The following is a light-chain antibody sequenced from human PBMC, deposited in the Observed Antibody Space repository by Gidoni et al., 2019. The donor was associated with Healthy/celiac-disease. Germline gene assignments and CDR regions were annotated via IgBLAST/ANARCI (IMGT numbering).Light chain of an antibody. CDR1: HSVSSN. Sequence: EIVMTQSPATLSVSRGGRTTLSCRASHSVSSNLAWYQQKPGQAPRLVIFGASIGATGIPARFSGSWSGTAFTLTISSLQSEDFAVYYCQQYNNWPLTFGGGTKVEIE. J-gene: IGKJ4*01. V-gene: IGKV3-15*01. CDR2: GAS. CDR3: QQYNNWPLT.